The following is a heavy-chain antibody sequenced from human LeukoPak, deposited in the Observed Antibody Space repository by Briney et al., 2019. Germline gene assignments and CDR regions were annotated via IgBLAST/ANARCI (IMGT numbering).Heavy chain of an antibody. CDR1: GYTFTGYF. CDR3: ARLAADGAFDI. CDR2: INPNSGGT. V-gene: IGHV1-2*02. J-gene: IGHJ3*02. D-gene: IGHD6-25*01. Sequence: ASVKVSCKASGYTFTGYFMHWVRQAPGQGLEWMGWINPNSGGTNYAQKFRGRVTMTRDTSISTAYMELSRLRSDDTAVYYCARLAADGAFDIWGQGTMVTVSS.